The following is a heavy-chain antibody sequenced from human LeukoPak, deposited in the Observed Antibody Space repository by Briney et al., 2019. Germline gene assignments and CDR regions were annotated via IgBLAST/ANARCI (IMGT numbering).Heavy chain of an antibody. D-gene: IGHD2-15*01. J-gene: IGHJ4*02. CDR1: GYTFSGSGW. CDR3: ARDARYCSGGSCSPPDY. CDR2: IYPNNGAT. V-gene: IGHV1-2*02. Sequence: ASVKVSCKASGYTFSGSGWYLYWLRQAPGQGLECLGWIYPNNGATSYAQKFQGRVTMTTDTSTSTAYMELRSLRSDDTAVYYCARDARYCSGGSCSPPDYWGQGTLVTVSS.